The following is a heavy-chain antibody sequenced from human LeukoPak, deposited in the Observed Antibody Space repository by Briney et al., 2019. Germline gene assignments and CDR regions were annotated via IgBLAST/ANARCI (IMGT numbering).Heavy chain of an antibody. CDR3: TRGYSGVSVYAFDV. CDR2: SGNKVDSYTA. J-gene: IGHJ3*01. D-gene: IGHD1-26*01. V-gene: IGHV3-72*01. CDR1: GFTFSDHY. Sequence: GGSLRLSCAASGFTFSDHYIDWVRQAPGKGLEWVGRSGNKVDSYTAEYAASVKGRFTISRDYSKDSLYLQLNTLTTEDTAVYYCTRGYSGVSVYAFDVWGQGTMVTVSS.